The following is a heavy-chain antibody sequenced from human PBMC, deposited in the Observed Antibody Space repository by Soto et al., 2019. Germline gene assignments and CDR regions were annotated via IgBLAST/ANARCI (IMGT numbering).Heavy chain of an antibody. Sequence: QVQLVQSGAEVKKPGSLVKVSCKASGGTFSSYAISWVRQAPGQGLEWMGGIIPIFGTANYAQKFQGRVTITADESTSTAYMELSSLRSEDTAVYYCARKRDYYDSSGYYGGFDYWGQGTLVTVSS. CDR2: IIPIFGTA. D-gene: IGHD3-22*01. CDR1: GGTFSSYA. V-gene: IGHV1-69*01. J-gene: IGHJ4*02. CDR3: ARKRDYYDSSGYYGGFDY.